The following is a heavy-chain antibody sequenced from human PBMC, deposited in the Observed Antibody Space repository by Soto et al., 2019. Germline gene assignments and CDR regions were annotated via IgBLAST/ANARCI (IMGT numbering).Heavy chain of an antibody. CDR1: GYTFTGYY. Sequence: ASVKVSCKASGYTFTGYYMHWVRQAPGQGLEWMGWINPNSGGTNYAQKFQGWVTMTRDTSISTAYMELSRLRSDDTAVYYCARAAPIRGSDNWFDPWGQGTLVTVSS. V-gene: IGHV1-2*04. CDR3: ARAAPIRGSDNWFDP. J-gene: IGHJ5*02. D-gene: IGHD6-19*01. CDR2: INPNSGGT.